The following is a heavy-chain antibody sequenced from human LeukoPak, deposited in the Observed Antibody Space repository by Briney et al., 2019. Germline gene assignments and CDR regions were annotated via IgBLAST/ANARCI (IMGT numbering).Heavy chain of an antibody. V-gene: IGHV3-23*01. D-gene: IGHD3-3*01. J-gene: IGHJ4*02. CDR1: GFTFSSYA. Sequence: GGSLRLSCAASGFTFSSYAMSWVRQAPGKGLEWVSAISCSGGSTYYADSVKGRFTISRDNSKNTLYLQMNSLRAEDTAVYYCAKEPRFLEWLPNYFDYWGQGTLVTVSS. CDR3: AKEPRFLEWLPNYFDY. CDR2: ISCSGGST.